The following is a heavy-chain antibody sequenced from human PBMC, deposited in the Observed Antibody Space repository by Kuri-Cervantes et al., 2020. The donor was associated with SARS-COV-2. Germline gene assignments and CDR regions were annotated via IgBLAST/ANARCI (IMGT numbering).Heavy chain of an antibody. CDR1: GGTFSSYA. CDR2: IIPICGTV. Sequence: SVKVSCKASGGTFSSYAISLVRQAPGQGLEWMGGIIPICGTVNYAQKFQGRVTITADESTSTAYMELSSLRSDATDVYYCERKGYGEMYGMDVWGQGTTVTVSS. V-gene: IGHV1-69*13. CDR3: ERKGYGEMYGMDV. J-gene: IGHJ6*01. D-gene: IGHD5-24*01.